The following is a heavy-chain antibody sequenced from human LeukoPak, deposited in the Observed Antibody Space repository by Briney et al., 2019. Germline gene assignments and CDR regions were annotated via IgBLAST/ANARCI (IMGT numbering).Heavy chain of an antibody. CDR1: GFTFSSYS. V-gene: IGHV3-21*01. Sequence: GGSLRLSCAASGFTFSSYSMNWFRQAPGKGLEWVSSMSNSGSYIYYAESVQGRLTISRDNAKNSLFLQMNSLRDEDTAVYYCARDRDNGMDVWGKGTTVTVSS. CDR2: MSNSGSYI. CDR3: ARDRDNGMDV. J-gene: IGHJ6*04. D-gene: IGHD2-15*01.